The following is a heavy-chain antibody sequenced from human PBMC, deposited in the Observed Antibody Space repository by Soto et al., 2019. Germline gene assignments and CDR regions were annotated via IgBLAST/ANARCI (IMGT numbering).Heavy chain of an antibody. CDR2: IIPIFGTA. Sequence: QVQLVQSGAEVKKPGSSVKVSCKASGGTFSSYAISWVRQAPGQGLEWMGGIIPIFGTANYAQKFQGRVTITADDSPSTAYMELSSLRSEDTAVYYCARDSNYYGSGSYWFDPWGQGTLVTVSS. CDR3: ARDSNYYGSGSYWFDP. J-gene: IGHJ5*02. CDR1: GGTFSSYA. V-gene: IGHV1-69*12. D-gene: IGHD3-10*01.